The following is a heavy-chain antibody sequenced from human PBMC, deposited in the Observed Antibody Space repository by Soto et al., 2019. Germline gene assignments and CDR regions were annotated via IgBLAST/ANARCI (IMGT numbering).Heavy chain of an antibody. D-gene: IGHD2-21*02. CDR2: INAGNGNT. CDR3: AMSVVVVAAADY. V-gene: IGHV1-3*01. CDR1: GYTFTSYA. J-gene: IGHJ4*02. Sequence: QVQLVQSGAEVKKPGASVKVSCKASGYTFTSYAMHWVRQAPGQRLEWMGWINAGNGNTKYSQKFQGRVTITRDTATSTAYMERSSLRSADTALYYCAMSVVVVAAADYWGQGTLVTVSS.